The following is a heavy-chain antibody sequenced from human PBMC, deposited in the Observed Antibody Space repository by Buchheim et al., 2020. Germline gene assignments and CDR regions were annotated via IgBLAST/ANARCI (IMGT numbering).Heavy chain of an antibody. Sequence: QVQLVESGGGVVQPGRSLRLSCAASGFTFSSYAMHWVRQAPGKGLEWVAVISYDGSNKYYADSVKGRFTISRDNSKNTLYLQMNSLRAEDTAVYYCARDRRTYGDYLLYYFDYWGQGTL. CDR1: GFTFSSYA. D-gene: IGHD4-17*01. J-gene: IGHJ4*02. CDR3: ARDRRTYGDYLLYYFDY. CDR2: ISYDGSNK. V-gene: IGHV3-30-3*01.